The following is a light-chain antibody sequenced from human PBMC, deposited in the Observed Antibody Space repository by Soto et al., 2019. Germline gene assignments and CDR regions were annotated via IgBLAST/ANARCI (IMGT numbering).Light chain of an antibody. V-gene: IGLV2-14*03. J-gene: IGLJ1*01. CDR1: SSDLDGYNF. CDR2: DVG. Sequence: QSALTQPASVSGSPGQSVTISCTGTSSDLDGYNFVSWYQHHPGKAPKLMIYDVGNRPSGVSVRFSGSKSGKTASLTISGLQAEDEADYYCSSYSSSSSVFGTGTKVTVL. CDR3: SSYSSSSSV.